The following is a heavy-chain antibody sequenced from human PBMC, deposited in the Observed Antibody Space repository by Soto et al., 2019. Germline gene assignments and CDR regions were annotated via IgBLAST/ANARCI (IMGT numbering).Heavy chain of an antibody. CDR1: GGSISSGGYS. Sequence: SETLSLTCAVSGGSISSGGYSWSWIRQPPGKGLEWIGYIYHSGSTYYNPSLKSRVTISVDRSKNQFSLKLSSVTAADTAVYYCARGDTAGSARYMDVWGQGTTVTVSS. J-gene: IGHJ6*02. CDR2: IYHSGST. D-gene: IGHD5-18*01. V-gene: IGHV4-30-2*01. CDR3: ARGDTAGSARYMDV.